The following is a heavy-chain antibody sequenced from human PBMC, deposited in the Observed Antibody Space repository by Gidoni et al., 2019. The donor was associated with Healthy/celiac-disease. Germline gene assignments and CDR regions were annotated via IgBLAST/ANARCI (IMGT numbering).Heavy chain of an antibody. CDR1: GGTFRSCA. CDR2: IIPIFGTA. CDR3: ARDPRWTTVTTGE. V-gene: IGHV1-69*06. Sequence: QVQLVQSGAEVKKPGPSVKVSCKASGGTFRSCAISWVRQAPGQGLEWMGGIIPIFGTANYAQKFQGRVTITADKSTSTAYMELSSLRSEDTAVYYCARDPRWTTVTTGEWGQGTLVTVSS. D-gene: IGHD4-17*01. J-gene: IGHJ4*02.